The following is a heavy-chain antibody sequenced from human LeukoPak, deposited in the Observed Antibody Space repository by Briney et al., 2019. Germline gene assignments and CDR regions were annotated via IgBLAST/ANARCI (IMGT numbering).Heavy chain of an antibody. J-gene: IGHJ3*02. CDR1: GGSISGYY. V-gene: IGHV4-4*07. D-gene: IGHD1-7*01. Sequence: SETLSLTRSVSGGSISGYYWTWIRQPAGKGLEWIGRVYTSGGTHYNPSLKTRLTMSVDTSKNQFSLKLSSVTAADTAVYYCARLITGTTTAFDIWGQGTMVTVSS. CDR2: VYTSGGT. CDR3: ARLITGTTTAFDI.